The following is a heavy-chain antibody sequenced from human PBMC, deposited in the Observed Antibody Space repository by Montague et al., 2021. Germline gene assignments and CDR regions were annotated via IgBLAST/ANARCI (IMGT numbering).Heavy chain of an antibody. CDR1: GFTFSTYA. CDR3: ARVRLSYTSSFYGFFDY. J-gene: IGHJ4*02. D-gene: IGHD6-6*01. CDR2: ISGSGSSP. Sequence: SLRLSCAASGFTFSTYAMSWVRQAPGKGLEWVSSISGSGSSPYYSDSVQGRFTISRDNFKNTLDNPKNTLYLQMNSLRAEDTAVYYCARVRLSYTSSFYGFFDYWGQGTLVTVSS. V-gene: IGHV3-23*01.